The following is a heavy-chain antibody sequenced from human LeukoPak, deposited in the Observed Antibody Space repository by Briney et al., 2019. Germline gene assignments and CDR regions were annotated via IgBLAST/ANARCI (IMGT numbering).Heavy chain of an antibody. D-gene: IGHD5-18*01. CDR1: GGTFSSYA. CDR3: ARGGYGLVNWFDP. J-gene: IGHJ5*02. Sequence: GASVKVSCKASGGTFSSYAISWVRQAPGQGLEWMGRINPNSGGTNYAQKFQGRVTMTRDTSISTAYMELSRLRSDDTAVYYCARGGYGLVNWFDPWGQGTLVTVSS. CDR2: INPNSGGT. V-gene: IGHV1-2*06.